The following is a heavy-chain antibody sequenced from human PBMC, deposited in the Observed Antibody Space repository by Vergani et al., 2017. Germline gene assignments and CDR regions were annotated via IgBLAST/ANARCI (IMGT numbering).Heavy chain of an antibody. CDR3: AKQYFVSGNYLFDY. V-gene: IGHV3-23*01. Sequence: EVQLLESGGGLVQPGGSLRLTCAASEFTFSNYAMNWVRQAPGKGLVWVSGISGNGVSAYYTDSVKGRFTISRDNSKNMLFLQMNNLRTEDTAIYYCAKQYFVSGNYLFDYWGQGTLVTVSS. CDR1: EFTFSNYA. D-gene: IGHD3-9*01. CDR2: ISGNGVSA. J-gene: IGHJ4*02.